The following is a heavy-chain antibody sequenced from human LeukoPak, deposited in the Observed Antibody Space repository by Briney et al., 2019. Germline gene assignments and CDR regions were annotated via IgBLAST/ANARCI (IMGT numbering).Heavy chain of an antibody. V-gene: IGHV4-34*01. D-gene: IGHD5-18*01. CDR2: INHSGST. CDR3: ARAWSYGYSNFDY. Sequence: SETLSLTCAVYGGSFSGYYWSWIRQPPGKGLEWMGEINHSGSTNYNPSLKSRVTISVDTSKNQFSLKLSSVTAADTAVYYCARAWSYGYSNFDYWGQGTLVTVSS. CDR1: GGSFSGYY. J-gene: IGHJ4*02.